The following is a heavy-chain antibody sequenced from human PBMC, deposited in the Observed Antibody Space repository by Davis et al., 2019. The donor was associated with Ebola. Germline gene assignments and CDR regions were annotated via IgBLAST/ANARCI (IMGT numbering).Heavy chain of an antibody. D-gene: IGHD6-19*01. Sequence: GESLKISCAASGFTFSSYAMHWVRQAPGKGLEWVAVISYDGSNKYYADSAKGRFTISRDNSKNTLYLQMNSLRAEDTAVYYCARDHGSSGWYGGLDYWGQGTLVTVSS. J-gene: IGHJ4*02. CDR3: ARDHGSSGWYGGLDY. CDR1: GFTFSSYA. CDR2: ISYDGSNK. V-gene: IGHV3-30-3*01.